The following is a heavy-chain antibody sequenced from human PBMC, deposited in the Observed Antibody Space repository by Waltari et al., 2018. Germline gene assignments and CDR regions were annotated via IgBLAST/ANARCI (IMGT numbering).Heavy chain of an antibody. CDR1: GFTFSSYA. J-gene: IGHJ3*02. D-gene: IGHD1-26*01. CDR3: AKDGPSGSYYREGAFDI. CDR2: SYSGGST. Sequence: EVQLLESGGGLVQPGGSLRLSCAASGFTFSSYAMSWVRQAPGKGLDWVSVSYSGGSTYYADSVKGRFTISRDNSKNTLYLQMNSLRAEDTAVYYCAKDGPSGSYYREGAFDIWGQGTMVTVSS. V-gene: IGHV3-23*03.